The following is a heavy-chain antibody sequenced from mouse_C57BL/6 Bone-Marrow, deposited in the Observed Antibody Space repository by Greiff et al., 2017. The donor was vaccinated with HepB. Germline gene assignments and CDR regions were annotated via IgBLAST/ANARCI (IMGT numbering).Heavy chain of an antibody. CDR3: ARRDYAYAMDY. D-gene: IGHD1-1*01. CDR1: GYAFSSYW. V-gene: IGHV1-80*01. J-gene: IGHJ4*01. CDR2: IYPGDGDT. Sequence: QVQLQQSGAELVKPGASVKISCKASGYAFSSYWMNWVKQRPGKGLEWIGQIYPGDGDTNYNGKFKGKATLTADKSSSTAYMQLSSLTSEDSAVYYCARRDYAYAMDYWGQGNSVTVSS.